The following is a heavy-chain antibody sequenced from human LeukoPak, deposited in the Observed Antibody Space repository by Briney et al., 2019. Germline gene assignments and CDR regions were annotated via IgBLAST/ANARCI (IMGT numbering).Heavy chain of an antibody. CDR3: ARGAAAAIRGTLFDH. CDR1: GFTFSSYS. J-gene: IGHJ4*02. Sequence: GGSQRLSCAASGFTFSSYSMNWVRQAPGKGLEWVSSISSSSSYIYYADSVKGRFTISRDNAKNSLYLQMNSLRAEDTAVYYCARGAAAAIRGTLFDHWGQGTLVTVSS. V-gene: IGHV3-21*01. CDR2: ISSSSSYI. D-gene: IGHD2-2*02.